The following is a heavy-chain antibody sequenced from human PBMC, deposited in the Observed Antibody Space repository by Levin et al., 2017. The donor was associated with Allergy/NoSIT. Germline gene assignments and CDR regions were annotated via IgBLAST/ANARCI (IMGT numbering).Heavy chain of an antibody. CDR1: GFTFSSYG. CDR3: AKDHSEVAAAADY. V-gene: IGHV3-30*18. D-gene: IGHD6-13*01. CDR2: ISYDGSNK. Sequence: GGSLRLSCAASGFTFSSYGMHWVRQAPGKGLEWVAVISYDGSNKYYADSVKGRFTISRDNSKNTLYLQMNSLRAEDTAVYYCAKDHSEVAAAADYWGQGTLVTVSS. J-gene: IGHJ4*02.